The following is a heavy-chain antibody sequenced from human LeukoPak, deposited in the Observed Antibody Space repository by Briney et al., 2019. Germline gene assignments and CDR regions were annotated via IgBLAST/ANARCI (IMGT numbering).Heavy chain of an antibody. D-gene: IGHD3-22*01. J-gene: IGHJ4*02. CDR3: ARVDYYDNSGYFLFDY. Sequence: SETLSLTCTASGGSISSYYWSWIRQPPGKGLEWIGYIYYSGNTNYNPSLKSRVTISVDTSKNLFSLKLNSVTAADTAVYYCARVDYYDNSGYFLFDYWGQGTLVTVSS. CDR2: IYYSGNT. V-gene: IGHV4-59*01. CDR1: GGSISSYY.